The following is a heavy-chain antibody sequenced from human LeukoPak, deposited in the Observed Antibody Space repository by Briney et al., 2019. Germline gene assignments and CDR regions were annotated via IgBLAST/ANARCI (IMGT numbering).Heavy chain of an antibody. Sequence: SETLSLTCAVYGGSFSGYYWSWIRQPPGKGLEWIGEINHSGSTNYNPSLNSRVTISVDTSKNQFSLKLSSVPAADTAVYYCASSDGPADYYDSSGYCDYWGQGTLVTVSS. D-gene: IGHD3-22*01. CDR1: GGSFSGYY. J-gene: IGHJ4*02. V-gene: IGHV4-34*01. CDR2: INHSGST. CDR3: ASSDGPADYYDSSGYCDY.